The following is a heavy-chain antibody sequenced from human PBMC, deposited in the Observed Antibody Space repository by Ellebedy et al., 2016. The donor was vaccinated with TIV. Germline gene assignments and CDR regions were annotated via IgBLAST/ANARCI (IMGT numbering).Heavy chain of an antibody. Sequence: PGGSLRLSCKTSGYSFTNYWISWVRQMPGKGLEWMGRIDPRDSYTSYNPSLQGHVTISADKSTSTAYLQWSSLKASDTAIYYCARRSFSSGHYPGFDPWGQGTLVTVSS. CDR3: ARRSFSSGHYPGFDP. CDR2: IDPRDSYT. V-gene: IGHV5-10-1*01. J-gene: IGHJ5*02. CDR1: GYSFTNYW. D-gene: IGHD6-25*01.